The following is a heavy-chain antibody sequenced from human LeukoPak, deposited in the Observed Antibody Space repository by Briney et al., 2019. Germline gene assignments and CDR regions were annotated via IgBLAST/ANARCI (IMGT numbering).Heavy chain of an antibody. CDR3: ARVPVYYDILTGYYTDAFDI. V-gene: IGHV4-59*12. J-gene: IGHJ3*02. Sequence: SETLSLTCTVSGGSISSYYWSWIRQPPGKGLEWIGYIYYSGSTNYNPSLKSRVAISVDTSKNQFSLKLSSVTAADTAVYYCARVPVYYDILTGYYTDAFDIWGQGTMVSVSS. D-gene: IGHD3-9*01. CDR1: GGSISSYY. CDR2: IYYSGST.